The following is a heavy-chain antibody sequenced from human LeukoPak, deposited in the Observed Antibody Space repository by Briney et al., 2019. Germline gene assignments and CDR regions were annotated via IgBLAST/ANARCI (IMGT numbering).Heavy chain of an antibody. Sequence: SETLSLTCTVSGGSFSIYYWSWIRQPAGKGLEWIGRIYTSGSTNYNPSLKSRVTISIDTSKNHFSLKLTSVTAADTAVYYCARDIGTGWFASQGHNWFDPWGQGTLVTVSS. D-gene: IGHD6-19*01. CDR3: ARDIGTGWFASQGHNWFDP. CDR2: IYTSGST. CDR1: GGSFSIYY. V-gene: IGHV4-4*07. J-gene: IGHJ5*02.